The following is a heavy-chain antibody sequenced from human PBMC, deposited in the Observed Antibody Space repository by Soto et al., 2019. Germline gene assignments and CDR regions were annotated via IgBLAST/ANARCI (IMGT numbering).Heavy chain of an antibody. CDR1: GGSISSGDYY. CDR2: IYYSGST. V-gene: IGHV4-30-4*01. Sequence: PSETLSLTCTVSGGSISSGDYYWSWIRQPPGKGLEWIGYIYYSGSTYYNPSLKSRVTISVDTSKNQFSLKLSSVTAADTAVYYCARGQRPGPFDYWGQGNLVTVSS. CDR3: ARGQRPGPFDY. J-gene: IGHJ4*02.